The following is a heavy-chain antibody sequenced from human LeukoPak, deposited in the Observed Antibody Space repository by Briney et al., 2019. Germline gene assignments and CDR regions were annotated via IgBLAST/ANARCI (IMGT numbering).Heavy chain of an antibody. CDR2: INHSGST. D-gene: IGHD6-19*01. V-gene: IGHV4-34*01. CDR1: GGSFSGYY. CDR3: ARGLLEVAGTGYFDY. Sequence: SSETLSLTCAVYGGSFSGYYWSWIRQPPGKGLEWIGEINHSGSTNYNPSLKSRVTISVDTSKNQFSLKLSSVTAADTAAYYCARGLLEVAGTGYFDYWGQGTLVTVSS. J-gene: IGHJ4*02.